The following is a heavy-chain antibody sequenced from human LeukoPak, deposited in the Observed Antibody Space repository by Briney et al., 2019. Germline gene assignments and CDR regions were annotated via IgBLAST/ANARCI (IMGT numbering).Heavy chain of an antibody. CDR1: GYTFTGYY. J-gene: IGHJ6*02. CDR2: INPNSGGT. V-gene: IGHV1-2*02. D-gene: IGHD3-10*01. Sequence: ASVKVSCKASGYTFTGYYMHWVRQAPGQGLEWMGWINPNSGGTNYAQKFQGRVTMTRDTSISTAYMELSRLRSDDTAVYYCASSPSHGSGSYYTFRYYGMDVWGQGTTVTVSS. CDR3: ASSPSHGSGSYYTFRYYGMDV.